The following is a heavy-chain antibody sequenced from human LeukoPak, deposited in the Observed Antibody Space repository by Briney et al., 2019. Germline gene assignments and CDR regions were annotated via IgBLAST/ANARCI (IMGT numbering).Heavy chain of an antibody. V-gene: IGHV3-23*01. D-gene: IGHD7-27*01. J-gene: IGHJ4*02. Sequence: GGSLRLSCAASGFTFSSYAMSWVRQAPGKGLEWVSAISSSGGSTYYADSVKGRFTISRDNSKNTLFLQMNSLRAEDTAVYYCAKDGGLWVSAHWGDSWGRGTLVTVSS. CDR1: GFTFSSYA. CDR2: ISSSGGST. CDR3: AKDGGLWVSAHWGDS.